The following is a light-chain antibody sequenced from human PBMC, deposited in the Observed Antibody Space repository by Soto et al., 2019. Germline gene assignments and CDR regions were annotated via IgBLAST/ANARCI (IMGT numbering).Light chain of an antibody. CDR1: QSISRS. CDR2: DAS. J-gene: IGKJ3*01. Sequence: DIQMTQSPSTLSASVGDRVTITCRASQSISRSLAWYQQKSGKAPKLLIYDASSLESGVPSRFSGSGFGTEFTLSICGLQPDDFATYYCQQYQSYFLTFGPGTTVDMK. V-gene: IGKV1-5*01. CDR3: QQYQSYFLT.